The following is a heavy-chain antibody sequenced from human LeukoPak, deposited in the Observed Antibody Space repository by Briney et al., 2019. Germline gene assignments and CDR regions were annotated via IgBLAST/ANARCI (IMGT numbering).Heavy chain of an antibody. D-gene: IGHD5-24*01. CDR3: ARPGDGSNMDV. CDR1: GGSISSYY. Sequence: SETPSLTCTVSGGSISSYYWSWIRQPPGKGLEWIGYIYTSGSTNYNPSLKSRVTISVDTSKNQFSLKLSSVTAADTAVYYCARPGDGSNMDVWGKGTTVTVSS. J-gene: IGHJ6*03. CDR2: IYTSGST. V-gene: IGHV4-4*09.